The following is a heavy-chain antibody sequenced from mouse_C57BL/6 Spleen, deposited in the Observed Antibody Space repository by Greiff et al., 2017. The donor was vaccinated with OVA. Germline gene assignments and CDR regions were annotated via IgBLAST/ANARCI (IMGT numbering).Heavy chain of an antibody. CDR3: ARPDYSNYYFDY. CDR2: ISSGSSTI. V-gene: IGHV5-17*01. J-gene: IGHJ2*01. D-gene: IGHD2-5*01. Sequence: EVQLVESGGGLVKPGGSLKLSCAASGFTFSDYGMHWVRQAPEKGLEWVAYISSGSSTIYYADTVKGRFTISRDNAKNTLFLQMTSLRSEDTAMYYCARPDYSNYYFDYWGQGTTLTVSS. CDR1: GFTFSDYG.